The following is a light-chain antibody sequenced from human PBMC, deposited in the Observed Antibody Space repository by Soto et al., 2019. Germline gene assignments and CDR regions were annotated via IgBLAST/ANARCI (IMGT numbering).Light chain of an antibody. CDR1: SGSVSTTYY. Sequence: QAVVTQEPSLSVSPGGTVTLTCGLSSGSVSTTYYPTWYQQTPGQAPRTLMYRTNIRSSGVPDRFSGSILENKAALTITGAQADDGSDYYCILYMGSGIWVFGGGTKLTVL. CDR2: RTN. CDR3: ILYMGSGIWV. J-gene: IGLJ3*02. V-gene: IGLV8-61*01.